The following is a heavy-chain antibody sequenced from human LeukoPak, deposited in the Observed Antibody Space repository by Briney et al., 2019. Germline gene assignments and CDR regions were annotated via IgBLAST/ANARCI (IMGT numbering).Heavy chain of an antibody. CDR1: GFTLSSYA. D-gene: IGHD3-10*01. CDR2: ISGSGDTT. V-gene: IGHV3-23*01. Sequence: GGSLRLSCAASGFTLSSYAMSWVRQAPGKGLEWVSGISGSGDTTYYADSVKGRFTISRDNAKNSLYLQMRAQDTAVYYCASTGGYGSGTYDYYYFGMDVWGQGTTVTVSS. J-gene: IGHJ6*02. CDR3: ASTGGYGSGTYDYYYFGMDV.